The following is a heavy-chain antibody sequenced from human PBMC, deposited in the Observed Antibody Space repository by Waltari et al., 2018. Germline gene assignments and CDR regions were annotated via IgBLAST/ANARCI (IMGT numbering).Heavy chain of an antibody. D-gene: IGHD3-22*01. CDR1: GYSILRGYY. V-gene: IGHV4-38-2*01. CDR2: IYHSGST. J-gene: IGHJ3*02. Sequence: QVQLQESGPGLVKPSETLSLTCSVSGYSILRGYYSGWIRSPPGKGLEWIGSIYHSGSTYYNPSLKSRVTISVDTSKNQFSLKLSSVTAADTAVYYCASSITMIVPGAFDIWGQGTMVTVSS. CDR3: ASSITMIVPGAFDI.